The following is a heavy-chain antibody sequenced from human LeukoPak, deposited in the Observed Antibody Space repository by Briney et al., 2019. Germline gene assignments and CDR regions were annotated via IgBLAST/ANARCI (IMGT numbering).Heavy chain of an antibody. J-gene: IGHJ4*02. CDR2: IDNDGRGT. CDR1: GFTFSTYW. V-gene: IGHV3-74*01. CDR3: SSLKYEPDY. Sequence: GGSLRLSCAASGFTFSTYWMHWVRQAPGKGLVWVSRIDNDGRGTNYADSEKGRFTISRDNAKSRLYLQMNSLRAEDTAGYYCSSLKYEPDYWGQGTLVTVSS. D-gene: IGHD2-8*01.